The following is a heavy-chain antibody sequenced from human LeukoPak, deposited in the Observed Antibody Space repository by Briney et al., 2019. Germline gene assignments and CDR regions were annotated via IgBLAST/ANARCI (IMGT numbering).Heavy chain of an antibody. CDR1: GYNFAGYW. D-gene: IGHD6-6*01. V-gene: IGHV5-51*01. CDR2: IYPGDSGT. CDR3: ARCPSIGARRELDQ. J-gene: IGHJ4*02. Sequence: GESLKISCKSSGYNFAGYWIGWVRQMPGKGLEWTGIIYPGDSGTRYSPSFQGQVTISADKSISTAYLQWSSLEASDTAMYYCARCPSIGARRELDQWGQGTLVTVSS.